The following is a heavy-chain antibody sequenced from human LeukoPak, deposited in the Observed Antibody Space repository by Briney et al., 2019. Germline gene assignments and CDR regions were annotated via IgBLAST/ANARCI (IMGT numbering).Heavy chain of an antibody. J-gene: IGHJ4*02. Sequence: GESLKISCKGSGYSFTSYWIGWVRQMPGKGLEWMGIIFPGDSDTRYSPSFQGQVTISADKSISTAYLQWSSLKASDTAMYYCARHARKLEYSSRWYLEWGQGTLVTVSS. CDR2: IFPGDSDT. D-gene: IGHD6-13*01. CDR3: ARHARKLEYSSRWYLE. CDR1: GYSFTSYW. V-gene: IGHV5-51*01.